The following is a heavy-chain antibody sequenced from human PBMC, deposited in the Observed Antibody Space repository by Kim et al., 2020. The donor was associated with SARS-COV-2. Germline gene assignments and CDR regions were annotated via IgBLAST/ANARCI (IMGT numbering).Heavy chain of an antibody. CDR1: GGSISSYY. CDR2: IYYSGST. J-gene: IGHJ2*01. V-gene: IGHV4-59*01. D-gene: IGHD3-10*01. CDR3: ARERSITMVRGVLGGVYW. Sequence: SETLSLTCTVSGGSISSYYWSWIRQPPGKGLEWIGYIYYSGSTNYNPSLKSRVTISVDTSKNQFSLKLSSVTAADTAVYYCARERSITMVRGVLGGVYW.